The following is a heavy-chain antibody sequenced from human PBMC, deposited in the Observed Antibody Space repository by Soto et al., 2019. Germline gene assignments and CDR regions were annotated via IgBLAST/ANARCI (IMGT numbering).Heavy chain of an antibody. CDR2: IIPILGIA. CDR1: GGTFSSYT. CDR3: ARQYYYDSSGYLTNDAFDI. Sequence: SVKVSCKASGGTFSSYTISWVRQAPGQGLEWMGRIIPILGIANYAQKFQGRVTITADKSTSTAYMELSSLRSEDTAVYYCARQYYYDSSGYLTNDAFDIWGQGTMVTVSS. D-gene: IGHD3-22*01. V-gene: IGHV1-69*02. J-gene: IGHJ3*02.